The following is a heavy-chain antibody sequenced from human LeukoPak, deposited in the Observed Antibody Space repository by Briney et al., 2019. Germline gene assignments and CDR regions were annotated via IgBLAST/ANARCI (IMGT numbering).Heavy chain of an antibody. Sequence: PSETLSLTCTVSGGSISSSSYYWGWIRQPPGKGLEWIGSIYYSGSTYYNPSLKSRVTISVDTSKNQFSLKLSSVTAADTAVYYCARGHARSITMTLDVWGKGTTVTVSS. CDR1: GGSISSSSYY. CDR3: ARGHARSITMTLDV. V-gene: IGHV4-39*01. D-gene: IGHD3-3*01. CDR2: IYYSGST. J-gene: IGHJ6*04.